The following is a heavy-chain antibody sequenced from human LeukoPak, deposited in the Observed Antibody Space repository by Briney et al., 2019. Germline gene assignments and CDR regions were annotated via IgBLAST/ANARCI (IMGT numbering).Heavy chain of an antibody. Sequence: SETLSLTCAVYGVSFSGYYWSWIRQPPGKGLEWIGEINHSGSTNYNPSLKSRVTISVDTSKNQFSLKLSSVTAADTAVYYCARILSSDCSTTSCYPDYWGQGTLVTVSS. CDR2: INHSGST. J-gene: IGHJ4*02. V-gene: IGHV4-34*01. D-gene: IGHD2-2*01. CDR1: GVSFSGYY. CDR3: ARILSSDCSTTSCYPDY.